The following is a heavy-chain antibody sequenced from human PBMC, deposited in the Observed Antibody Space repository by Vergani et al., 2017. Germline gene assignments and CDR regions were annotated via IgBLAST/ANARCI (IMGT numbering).Heavy chain of an antibody. CDR2: IYYSGST. D-gene: IGHD5-12*01. J-gene: IGHJ4*02. V-gene: IGHV4-59*01. CDR1: GGSISSYY. Sequence: QVQLQESGPGLVKPSETLSLTCTVSGGSISSYYWSWIRQPPGKGLEWIGYIYYSGSTNYNPSLKSRVTISVDTSKNQFSLKLSSVTAADTAVYYCARIGYRGYGIDYWGQGTLVTVSS. CDR3: ARIGYRGYGIDY.